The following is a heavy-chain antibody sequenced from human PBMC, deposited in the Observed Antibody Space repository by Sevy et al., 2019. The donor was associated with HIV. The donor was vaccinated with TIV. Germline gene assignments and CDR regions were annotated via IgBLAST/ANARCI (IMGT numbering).Heavy chain of an antibody. CDR2: ISSSSNFI. Sequence: GGSLRLSCAASGFTFSSYSINWVRQAPGKGLEWVSSISSSSNFIYYAYSVKGRFTISRDNAKNSLYLQMHSLRAEDTAVYYCARGEYCSSTTCSYFDYWGQGTLVTVSS. V-gene: IGHV3-21*01. D-gene: IGHD2-2*01. CDR1: GFTFSSYS. CDR3: ARGEYCSSTTCSYFDY. J-gene: IGHJ4*02.